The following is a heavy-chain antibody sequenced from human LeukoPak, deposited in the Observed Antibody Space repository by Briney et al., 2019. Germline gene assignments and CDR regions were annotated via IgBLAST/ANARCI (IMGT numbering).Heavy chain of an antibody. Sequence: GASVKVSCKASGYTFTSYGISWVRQAPGQGLEWMGWISAYNGNTNYAQKLQGRVTMTTDTSTSPAYMELRSLRSDDTAVYYCARVGGYSSSWYGEDYWGQGTLVTVSS. CDR2: ISAYNGNT. CDR3: ARVGGYSSSWYGEDY. CDR1: GYTFTSYG. J-gene: IGHJ4*02. V-gene: IGHV1-18*01. D-gene: IGHD6-13*01.